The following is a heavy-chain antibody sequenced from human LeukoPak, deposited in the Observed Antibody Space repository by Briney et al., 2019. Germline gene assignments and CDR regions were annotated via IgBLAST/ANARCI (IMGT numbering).Heavy chain of an antibody. D-gene: IGHD1-26*01. CDR3: ARMGGSYYFDY. CDR1: GGSFSGYY. J-gene: IGHJ4*02. V-gene: IGHV4-34*01. CDR2: INHSGST. Sequence: SETLSITCAVYGGSFSGYYWSWIRQPPGKGLEWIGEINHSGSTNYNPSLKSRVTISVDTSKNQFSLKLSSVTAADTAVYYCARMGGSYYFDYWGQGTLVTVSS.